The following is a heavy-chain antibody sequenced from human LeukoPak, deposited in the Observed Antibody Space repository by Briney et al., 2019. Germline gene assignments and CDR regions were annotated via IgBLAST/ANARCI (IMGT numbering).Heavy chain of an antibody. Sequence: PSETLSLTCAVYGGSFSGYYWSWIRQPPGKGLEWIGEINHSGSTNYNPSLKSRVTMSVDTSKNQFSLKLSSVTAADTAVYYCARVPTHYDSSGYLLDYWGQGTLVTVSS. CDR2: INHSGST. J-gene: IGHJ4*02. CDR1: GGSFSGYY. V-gene: IGHV4-34*01. D-gene: IGHD3-22*01. CDR3: ARVPTHYDSSGYLLDY.